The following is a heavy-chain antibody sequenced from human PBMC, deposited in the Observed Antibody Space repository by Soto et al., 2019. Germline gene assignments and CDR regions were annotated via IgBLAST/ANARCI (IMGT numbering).Heavy chain of an antibody. CDR2: VDPDNVHT. D-gene: IGHD6-13*01. Sequence: QVQLVQSGPEVKKPGTSVKVSCKTSGYGFSNYVVSWVRQAPGQGLEWVGRVDPDNVHTKYAQKLQGRVTMATDTATNTACMELRSRTFDDTAVYYCARGAASGYSYFYYMDVWGKGTTVTVSS. V-gene: IGHV1-18*01. CDR1: GYGFSNYV. CDR3: ARGAASGYSYFYYMDV. J-gene: IGHJ6*03.